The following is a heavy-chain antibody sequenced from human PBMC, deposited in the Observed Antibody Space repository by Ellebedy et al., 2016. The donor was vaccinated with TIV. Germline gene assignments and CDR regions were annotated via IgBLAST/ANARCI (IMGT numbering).Heavy chain of an antibody. J-gene: IGHJ5*02. CDR3: ASSGWRNWFDP. V-gene: IGHV3-20*04. CDR2: INWNGGST. Sequence: GESLKISCAASGFTFDDYGMSWVRQAPGKGLEWVSGINWNGGSTGYADSVKGRFTISRDNAKNSLYLQMNSLRAEDTAVYYCASSGWRNWFDPWGQGTLVTVSS. CDR1: GFTFDDYG. D-gene: IGHD6-19*01.